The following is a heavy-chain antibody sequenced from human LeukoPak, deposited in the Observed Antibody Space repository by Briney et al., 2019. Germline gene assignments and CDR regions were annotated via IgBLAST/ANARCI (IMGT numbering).Heavy chain of an antibody. V-gene: IGHV3-23*01. D-gene: IGHD6-19*01. CDR1: GFTFSNYA. Sequence: GGSLRLSCAASGFTFSNYAMSWVRQAPGKGLEWVSTISAFDGRTYYADSVKGRFTISRDNSKNTLYLQMNSLRAEDTAVYYCAKVLDNSGWYEGDYFDYWGQGTLVTVSS. CDR2: ISAFDGRT. J-gene: IGHJ4*02. CDR3: AKVLDNSGWYEGDYFDY.